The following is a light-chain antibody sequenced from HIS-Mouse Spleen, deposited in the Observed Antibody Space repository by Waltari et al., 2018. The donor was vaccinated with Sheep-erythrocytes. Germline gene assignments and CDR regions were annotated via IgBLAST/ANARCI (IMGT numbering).Light chain of an antibody. J-gene: IGLJ1*01. CDR3: CSYAGSYNHV. CDR1: SSDVGGYNY. Sequence: QSALTQPRLVSGSPGQSVTISCTGTSSDVGGYNYVSWYQQHPGKAPKLMIYDVSKRPSGVPVRFAGSKSGNTASLTISGLQAEDEADYYCCSYAGSYNHVFATGTKVTVL. CDR2: DVS. V-gene: IGLV2-11*01.